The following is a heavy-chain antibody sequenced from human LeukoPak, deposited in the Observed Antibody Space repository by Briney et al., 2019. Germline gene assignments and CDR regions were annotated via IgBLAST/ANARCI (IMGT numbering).Heavy chain of an antibody. D-gene: IGHD2-8*01. CDR1: GFTFSSYS. CDR3: AKDRCSNGIGCYYYYMDV. V-gene: IGHV3-21*01. J-gene: IGHJ6*03. Sequence: GGSLRLSCAASGFTFSSYSMNWVRQAPGKGLEWVSSISSSSSYIYYADSVKGRFSISRDSSKNILYLQMNSLRAEDTAVYYCAKDRCSNGIGCYYYYMDVWGKGTTVTISS. CDR2: ISSSSSYI.